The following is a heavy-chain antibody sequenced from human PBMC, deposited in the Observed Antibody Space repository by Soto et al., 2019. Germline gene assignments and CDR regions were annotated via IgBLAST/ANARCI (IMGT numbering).Heavy chain of an antibody. Sequence: GESLKISCKGSGYSFTSHWIAWVRQTPGKGLEWMGIIYPGDSDTRYSPSFEGQVTMSGDKSISTAYVQWDSLKASDTAMYYCARLDDYGYTIDYWGQGSLVTVSS. CDR3: ARLDDYGYTIDY. CDR1: GYSFTSHW. D-gene: IGHD5-12*01. J-gene: IGHJ4*02. V-gene: IGHV5-51*01. CDR2: IYPGDSDT.